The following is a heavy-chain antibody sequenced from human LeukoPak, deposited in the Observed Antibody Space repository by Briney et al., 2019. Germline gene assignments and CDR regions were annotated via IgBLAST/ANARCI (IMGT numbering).Heavy chain of an antibody. CDR3: ARTARYGDYFNHYYYYGMDV. Sequence: SETLSLTCTVSGGSIRSSYYYWGWIRQPPGKGLEWIGSIYDSGSTYYNPSLKSRVTISVDTSKNQFSLKLSSVTAADTAVYYCARTARYGDYFNHYYYYGMDVWGQGTTVTVSS. V-gene: IGHV4-39*01. D-gene: IGHD4-17*01. CDR1: GGSIRSSYYY. J-gene: IGHJ6*02. CDR2: IYDSGST.